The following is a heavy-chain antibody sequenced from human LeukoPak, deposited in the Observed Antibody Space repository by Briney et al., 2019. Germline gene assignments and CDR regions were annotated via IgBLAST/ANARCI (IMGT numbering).Heavy chain of an antibody. CDR3: ARARNNYDSSGYSALDY. CDR1: GFTVSTNY. Sequence: GGSLRLSCGASGFTVSTNYMSWVRQAPGKGLEWVSIIYSGGSTYYADSVKGRFTISRDNSQSTLYLQMNSLRAEDTAVYYCARARNNYDSSGYSALDYWGQGTLVTVSS. V-gene: IGHV3-66*01. D-gene: IGHD3-22*01. J-gene: IGHJ4*02. CDR2: IYSGGST.